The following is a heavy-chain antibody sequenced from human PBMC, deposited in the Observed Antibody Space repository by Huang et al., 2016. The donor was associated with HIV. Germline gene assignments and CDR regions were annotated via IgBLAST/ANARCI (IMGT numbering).Heavy chain of an antibody. J-gene: IGHJ2*01. CDR2: IYYSGGT. V-gene: IGHV4-59*11. Sequence: QVQLQESGPGLVKPSETLSLTCTVSGGSISSHHYSWIRQPPGKGLEWIGIIYYSGGTNYIPSLKSRATISLDTSKHHFSLRLRSVTAADTAVYYCARVARGPNWYFDLWGRGTLVTVSS. D-gene: IGHD2-15*01. CDR1: GGSISSHH. CDR3: ARVARGPNWYFDL.